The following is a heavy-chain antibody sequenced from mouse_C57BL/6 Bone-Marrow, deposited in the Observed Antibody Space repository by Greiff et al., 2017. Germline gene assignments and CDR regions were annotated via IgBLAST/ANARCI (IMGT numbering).Heavy chain of an antibody. Sequence: VQLQQSGAELVQPGASVKLSCKASGYTFTSSWMHWVQQRPGQGLAWIGMIHTNSGSPNSNEKFKSKATLTVDKSSSTAYMQLSSLTSEDSAVYCCVPWDLFAYWGQGTLVTVSA. CDR2: IHTNSGSP. J-gene: IGHJ3*01. CDR1: GYTFTSSW. V-gene: IGHV1-64*01. D-gene: IGHD4-1*01. CDR3: VPWDLFAY.